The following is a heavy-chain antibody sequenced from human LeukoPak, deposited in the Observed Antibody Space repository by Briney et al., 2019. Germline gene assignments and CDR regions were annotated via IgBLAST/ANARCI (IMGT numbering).Heavy chain of an antibody. CDR3: ARDKGDYYYDSSGYCPTLDY. D-gene: IGHD3-22*01. Sequence: GASVKVSCKASGYTFNSYGISWVRQAPGQGLGWMGGIIPIFGTANYAQKFQGRVTITADESTSTAYMELSSLRSEDTAVYYCARDKGDYYYDSSGYCPTLDYWGQGTLVTVSS. V-gene: IGHV1-69*13. CDR1: GYTFNSYG. CDR2: IIPIFGTA. J-gene: IGHJ4*02.